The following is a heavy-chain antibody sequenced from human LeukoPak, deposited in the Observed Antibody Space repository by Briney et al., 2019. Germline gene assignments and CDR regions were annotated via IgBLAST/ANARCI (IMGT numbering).Heavy chain of an antibody. Sequence: GGSLRLSCAASGFTFSSYGMHWVRQAPGKGLEWVAFIRYDGSNKYYADSVKGRFTISRDNSKSMLYLQMNSLRAEDTAVYYCAKLGRGLVVVTHFDYWGQGTLVTVSS. D-gene: IGHD2-21*02. CDR3: AKLGRGLVVVTHFDY. V-gene: IGHV3-30*02. CDR2: IRYDGSNK. J-gene: IGHJ4*02. CDR1: GFTFSSYG.